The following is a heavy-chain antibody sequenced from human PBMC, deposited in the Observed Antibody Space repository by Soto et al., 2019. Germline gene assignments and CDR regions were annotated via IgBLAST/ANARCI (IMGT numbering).Heavy chain of an antibody. J-gene: IGHJ6*02. CDR3: SGGYIVVVVAATGRYYYGMDV. V-gene: IGHV1-69*06. CDR1: GGTFSSYA. CDR2: IIPIFGTA. Sequence: QVQLVQSGAEVKKPGSSVKVSCKASGGTFSSYAISWVRQAPGQGLEWMGGIIPIFGTANYAQKFQGRVTITADKSTSTDYMELSSVRSEDTAVYYCSGGYIVVVVAATGRYYYGMDVWGQGTTVTVSS. D-gene: IGHD2-15*01.